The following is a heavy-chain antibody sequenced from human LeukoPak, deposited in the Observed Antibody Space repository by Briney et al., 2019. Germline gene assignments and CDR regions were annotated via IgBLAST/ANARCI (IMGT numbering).Heavy chain of an antibody. CDR3: ARGNSFDY. CDR2: VSTSSDNT. V-gene: IGHV3-23*01. J-gene: IGHJ4*02. CDR1: GFTFSSYA. Sequence: GGSLRLSCAASGFTFSSYAMSWVRQAPGKGLEWVSVVSTSSDNTHYADSVKGRFTISRDNAKNTLYLQMNSLRVEDTAVYYCARGNSFDYWGQGTLVTVSS.